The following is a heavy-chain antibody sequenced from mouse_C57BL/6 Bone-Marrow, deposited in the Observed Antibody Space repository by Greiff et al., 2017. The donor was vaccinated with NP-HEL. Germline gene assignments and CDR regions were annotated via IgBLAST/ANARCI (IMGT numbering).Heavy chain of an antibody. J-gene: IGHJ3*01. D-gene: IGHD3-2*02. Sequence: QVQLQQPGAELVMPGASVKLSCKASGYTFTSYWMHWVKQRPGQGLEWIGEIDPSDSYTNYNQKFKGKSTLTVDKSSSTAYMQLSSLTSEDSAVYYCARGHSSGSAWFAYWGQGTLVTVSA. CDR1: GYTFTSYW. CDR2: IDPSDSYT. CDR3: ARGHSSGSAWFAY. V-gene: IGHV1-69*01.